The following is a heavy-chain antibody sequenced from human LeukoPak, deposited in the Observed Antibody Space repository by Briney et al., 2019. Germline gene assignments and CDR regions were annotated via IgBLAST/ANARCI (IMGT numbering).Heavy chain of an antibody. CDR3: TRGGSMVRGVL. J-gene: IGHJ4*02. D-gene: IGHD3-10*01. CDR1: GFIVSSDF. Sequence: GGSLRLSCAASGFIVSSDFMNWVRQAPGKGLEWVSAMNSGGSTFYADSVKGRFIISRDKSRNTLYLQMNSLSVDDTAVYYCTRGGSMVRGVLWGQETLVTVSS. V-gene: IGHV3-53*01. CDR2: MNSGGST.